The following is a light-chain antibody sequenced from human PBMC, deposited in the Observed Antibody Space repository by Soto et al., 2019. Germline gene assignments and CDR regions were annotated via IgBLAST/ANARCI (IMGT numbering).Light chain of an antibody. V-gene: IGLV2-14*03. CDR3: SSYPSTSTVI. Sequence: QSALTQPASVSGSPGQSITISCTGTSSDVGGYNYVSWYQQHPGKAPKLMIYDVSNRPSGVSNRFSGSKSGNTASLTISGFQAEDEADYYCSSYPSTSTVIFGGGTKLTVL. CDR2: DVS. CDR1: SSDVGGYNY. J-gene: IGLJ2*01.